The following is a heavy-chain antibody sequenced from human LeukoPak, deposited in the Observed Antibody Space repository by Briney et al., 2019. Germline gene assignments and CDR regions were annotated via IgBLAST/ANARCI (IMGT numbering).Heavy chain of an antibody. J-gene: IGHJ4*02. Sequence: GGSLRLSCAASGFTLSSYAMSWVRQAPGKGLEWVSAISGSGDSTYYGDSVKGRFTISRDNSKNTLYLQMNSLRAEDTAVYYCAKTRPLDSSSWSHGDYWGQGTLVTVSS. D-gene: IGHD6-13*01. V-gene: IGHV3-23*01. CDR2: ISGSGDST. CDR3: AKTRPLDSSSWSHGDY. CDR1: GFTLSSYA.